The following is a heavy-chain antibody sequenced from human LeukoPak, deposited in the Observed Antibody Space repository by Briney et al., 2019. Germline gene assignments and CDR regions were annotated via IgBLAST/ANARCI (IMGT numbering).Heavy chain of an antibody. J-gene: IGHJ5*02. CDR3: ARATKVVSGQAAWFDP. Sequence: ASVKVSCEASGYTFTAYYIHWLRQAPGQGPEWMGWINPDSGGTNNAQKFQGRVTMTGDTSINTAYMQLSSLRSDDTALYYCARATKVVSGQAAWFDPWGQGTLVIVSS. CDR1: GYTFTAYY. CDR2: INPDSGGT. V-gene: IGHV1-2*02. D-gene: IGHD5/OR15-5a*01.